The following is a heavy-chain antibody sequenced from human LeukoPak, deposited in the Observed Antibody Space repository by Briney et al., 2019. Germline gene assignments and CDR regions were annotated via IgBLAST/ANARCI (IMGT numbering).Heavy chain of an antibody. V-gene: IGHV3-23*01. CDR1: GFTFSSYA. CDR3: ARDSPSYCSGGSCYAYYFDY. J-gene: IGHJ4*02. Sequence: GGSLRLSCAASGFTFSSYAMSWVRQAPGKGLEWVSAISGSGGSTYYADSVKGRFTISRDNAKNSLYLQMNSLRAEDTAVYYCARDSPSYCSGGSCYAYYFDYWGQGTLVTVSS. D-gene: IGHD2-15*01. CDR2: ISGSGGST.